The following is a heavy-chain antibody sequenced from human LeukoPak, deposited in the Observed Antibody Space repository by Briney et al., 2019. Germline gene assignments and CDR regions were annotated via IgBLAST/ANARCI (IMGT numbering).Heavy chain of an antibody. CDR2: INNNGSIT. CDR1: GFTFNSYW. Sequence: GGSLRLSHSASGFTFNSYWMHWVHPPARKGLVWVSRINNNGSITNYADSVKGRFTISRDNAKNTLYLQMHSLRAEDTAVYYCARAYYDCSGRYFDYWGKGTLVTVSS. D-gene: IGHD3-22*01. CDR3: ARAYYDCSGRYFDY. V-gene: IGHV3-74*01. J-gene: IGHJ4*02.